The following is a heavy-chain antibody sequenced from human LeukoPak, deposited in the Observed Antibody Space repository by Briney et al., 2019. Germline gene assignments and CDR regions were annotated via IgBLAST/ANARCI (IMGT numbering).Heavy chain of an antibody. CDR2: ISGSGGST. V-gene: IGHV3-23*01. Sequence: GGSLRLSCAASGFHFSSYVMSWVRQAPGKGLEWVSAISGSGGSTYYADPVKGRFTISRDNSKNTLYLQMNSLRAEDTAVYYCATDRATQYFDYWGQGTLVSVSS. CDR3: ATDRATQYFDY. D-gene: IGHD2-15*01. J-gene: IGHJ4*02. CDR1: GFHFSSYV.